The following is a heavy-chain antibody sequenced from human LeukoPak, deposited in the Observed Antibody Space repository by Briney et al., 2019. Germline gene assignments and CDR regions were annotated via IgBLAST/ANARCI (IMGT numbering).Heavy chain of an antibody. J-gene: IGHJ4*02. Sequence: GGSLRLSCAASGFTFSSFAMNWVRQAPGKGLEWVSSISGSGDSTYYADSVKGRFTISRDNSKNTLYLQMNSLRAEDTALYYCAKDLLSGGNCYSIFNCWGQGTLVTVSS. D-gene: IGHD2-15*01. CDR3: AKDLLSGGNCYSIFNC. V-gene: IGHV3-23*01. CDR1: GFTFSSFA. CDR2: ISGSGDST.